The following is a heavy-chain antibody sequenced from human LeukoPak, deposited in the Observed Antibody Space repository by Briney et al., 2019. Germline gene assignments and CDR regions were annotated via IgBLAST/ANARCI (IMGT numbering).Heavy chain of an antibody. J-gene: IGHJ5*02. Sequence: SETLSLTCTVSGYSINSGYYWGWIRQPPGKGLEWIGSIYHSGSTYYNPSLKSRVTISVDTPKNQFSLKLSSVTAADTAVYYCARGLLSGGNWFDPWGQGTLVTVSS. CDR2: IYHSGST. D-gene: IGHD2-21*02. CDR1: GYSINSGYY. V-gene: IGHV4-38-2*02. CDR3: ARGLLSGGNWFDP.